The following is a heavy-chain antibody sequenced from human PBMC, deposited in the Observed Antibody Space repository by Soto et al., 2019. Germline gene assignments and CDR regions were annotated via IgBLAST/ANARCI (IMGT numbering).Heavy chain of an antibody. V-gene: IGHV3-30*03. CDR1: GFTFSNYI. CDR3: VRGDPYYGMDV. CDR2: ISYDGSNK. Sequence: QVQLVESGGDVVQPGGSLRLSCAASGFTFSNYIFYWVRQAPGKGPEWVAAISYDGSNKQYADSVKGRFAISRDNPGNSVDLQMNSLRGDDTALYYCVRGDPYYGMDVWGQGTTVTVSS. J-gene: IGHJ6*02.